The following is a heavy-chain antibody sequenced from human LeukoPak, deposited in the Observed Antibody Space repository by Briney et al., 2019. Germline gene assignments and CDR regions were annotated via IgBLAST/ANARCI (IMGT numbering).Heavy chain of an antibody. CDR3: ARQGIVVAGTRGFDY. Sequence: GESLKISCKGSGYRFTNYWIAWVRQMPGKGLEWMGIIYPGDSDIRYSPSFQGQVTISADKSINTAYLQWSSLKAWDTATYYCARQGIVVAGTRGFDYWGQGTLVTVSS. J-gene: IGHJ4*02. V-gene: IGHV5-51*01. D-gene: IGHD6-13*01. CDR1: GYRFTNYW. CDR2: IYPGDSDI.